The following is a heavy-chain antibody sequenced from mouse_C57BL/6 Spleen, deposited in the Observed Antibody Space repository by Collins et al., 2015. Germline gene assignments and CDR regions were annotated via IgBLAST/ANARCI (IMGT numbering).Heavy chain of an antibody. J-gene: IGHJ2*01. Sequence: QVQLQQSGAELVRPGASVTLSCKASGYTFTDYEIHWVKQTPVHGLEWIGAIDPETGGTAYNQKFKGKAILTADKSSSTAYMELRSLTSEDSAVYYCTRSEVFYYGRSPYYFDYWGQGTTLTVSS. V-gene: IGHV1-15*01. CDR2: IDPETGGT. CDR1: GYTFTDYE. D-gene: IGHD1-1*01. CDR3: TRSEVFYYGRSPYYFDY.